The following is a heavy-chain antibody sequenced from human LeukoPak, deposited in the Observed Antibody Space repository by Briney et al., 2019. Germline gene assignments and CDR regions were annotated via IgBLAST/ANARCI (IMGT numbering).Heavy chain of an antibody. CDR1: GYSFTSYW. Sequence: GESLKISCKGSGYSFTSYWLGWVRQMPGKGLEWMGIIYPGDSDTRYSPSFQGQVTISADKSISTAYLQWSSLKASDTAMYYCAINVRTGRYYDFWSGSVDYWGQGTLVTVSS. J-gene: IGHJ4*02. V-gene: IGHV5-51*01. CDR2: IYPGDSDT. CDR3: AINVRTGRYYDFWSGSVDY. D-gene: IGHD3-3*01.